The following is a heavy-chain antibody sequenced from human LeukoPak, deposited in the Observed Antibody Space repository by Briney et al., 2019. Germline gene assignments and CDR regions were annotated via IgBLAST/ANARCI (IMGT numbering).Heavy chain of an antibody. D-gene: IGHD3-9*01. CDR1: GFIFSSYA. CDR2: ISYDRSNK. CDR3: ARPQGPYYDILTGSDWFDP. J-gene: IGHJ5*02. V-gene: IGHV3-30*04. Sequence: GRSLRLSCAASGFIFSSYAMHWVRQAPGKGLEWVAVISYDRSNKYYADSVKGRFTISRDNSKNTLYLQMNSLRAEDTAVYYCARPQGPYYDILTGSDWFDPWGQGTLVTVSS.